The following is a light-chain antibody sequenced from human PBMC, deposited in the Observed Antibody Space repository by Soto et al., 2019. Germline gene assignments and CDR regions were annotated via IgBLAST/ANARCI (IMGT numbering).Light chain of an antibody. Sequence: EIVLTQSPVTLSLSPGERATLSCRASQSLNTIYLAWYQQKPGQAPGLVIYNASRRATGIPGRFSGSGSGTDFTLTISRLEPEDFAVYYCQQYGSSPRTFGQGTKVDIK. CDR1: QSLNTIY. V-gene: IGKV3-20*01. J-gene: IGKJ1*01. CDR3: QQYGSSPRT. CDR2: NAS.